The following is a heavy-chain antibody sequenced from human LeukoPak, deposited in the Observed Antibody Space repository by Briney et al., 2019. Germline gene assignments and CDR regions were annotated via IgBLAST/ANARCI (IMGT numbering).Heavy chain of an antibody. CDR2: ISAYNGNT. D-gene: IGHD2-2*02. CDR3: ATGYCSSTSCYTFDY. V-gene: IGHV1-18*01. CDR1: GYTFTSYG. Sequence: ASVKVSCKASGYTFTSYGISWVRQAPGQGLGWMGWISAYNGNTNYAQKLQGRVTMTTDTSTSTAYMELRSLRSDDTAVYYCATGYCSSTSCYTFDYWGQGTLVTVSS. J-gene: IGHJ4*02.